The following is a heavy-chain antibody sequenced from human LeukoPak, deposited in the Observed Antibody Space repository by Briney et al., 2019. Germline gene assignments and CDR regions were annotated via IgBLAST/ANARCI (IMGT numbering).Heavy chain of an antibody. CDR1: GGSISSGGYY. V-gene: IGHV4-31*03. CDR2: IYYSGST. CDR3: ARGVIEMATMDY. J-gene: IGHJ4*02. Sequence: PSQTLSPTCTVSGGSISSGGYYWSWIRQHPGKGLEWIGYIYYSGSTYYNPSLKSRVTISVDTSKNQFSLKLSSVTAADTAVYYCARGVIEMATMDYWGQGTLVTVSS. D-gene: IGHD5-24*01.